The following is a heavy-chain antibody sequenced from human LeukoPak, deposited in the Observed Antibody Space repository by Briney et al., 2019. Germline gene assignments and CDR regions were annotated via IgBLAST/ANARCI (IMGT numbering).Heavy chain of an antibody. CDR1: GGSISSGGYY. J-gene: IGHJ4*02. CDR3: ARDVDSSGWFDY. V-gene: IGHV4-31*03. Sequence: SQTLSLTCTVSGGSISSGGYYWSWIRQHPGKGLEWIGYIYYSGSTYYNPSLKSRVTISVDTSKNQFPLKLSSVTAADTAVYYCARDVDSSGWFDYWGQGTLVTVSS. CDR2: IYYSGST. D-gene: IGHD6-19*01.